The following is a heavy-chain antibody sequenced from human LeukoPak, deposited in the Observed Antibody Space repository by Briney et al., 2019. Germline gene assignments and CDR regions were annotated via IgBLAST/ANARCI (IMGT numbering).Heavy chain of an antibody. V-gene: IGHV3-43*02. CDR3: AKDIRRSPNYYYDGSGPVDY. D-gene: IGHD3-22*01. CDR2: ISGDGGST. CDR1: GFTFDDYA. Sequence: GGSLRLSCAASGFTFDDYAMHWVRQAPGKGLEWVSLISGDGGSTYYADSVKGRFTISRDNSKNSLYLQMNSLRTEDTALYYCAKDIRRSPNYYYDGSGPVDYWGQGTLVTVSS. J-gene: IGHJ4*02.